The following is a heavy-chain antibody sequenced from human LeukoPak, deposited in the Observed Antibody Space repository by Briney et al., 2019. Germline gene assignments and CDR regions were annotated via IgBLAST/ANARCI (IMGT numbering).Heavy chain of an antibody. V-gene: IGHV3-7*04. J-gene: IGHJ6*02. D-gene: IGHD6-13*01. Sequence: PGGSLRLSCAASGFTFSSYEMNWVRQAPGKGLEWVANIKQDGSETYYVDSVEGRFTISRDNAKNSLYLQMNSLRAEDTAVHYCARDGSSTWWDYYYYGMDVWGQGTTVTVSS. CDR3: ARDGSSTWWDYYYYGMDV. CDR1: GFTFSSYE. CDR2: IKQDGSET.